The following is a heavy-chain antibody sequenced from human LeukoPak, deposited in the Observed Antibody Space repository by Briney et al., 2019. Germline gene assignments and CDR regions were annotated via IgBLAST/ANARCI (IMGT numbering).Heavy chain of an antibody. D-gene: IGHD1-26*01. J-gene: IGHJ6*03. CDR3: ATTAYYYYVDV. V-gene: IGHV4-31*03. CDR1: GGSVSSGGYY. Sequence: SETLSLTCTVSGGSVSSGGYYWSWIRQHRERGLEWIGYIYYTGSTYYNPSLESRLTISLDASTNQFSLKLGSVTAADTAMYYCATTAYYYYVDVWGRGTTVTVSS. CDR2: IYYTGST.